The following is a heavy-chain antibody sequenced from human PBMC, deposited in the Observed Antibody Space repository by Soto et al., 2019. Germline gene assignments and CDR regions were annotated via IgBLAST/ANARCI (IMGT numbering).Heavy chain of an antibody. CDR1: GYTFTRYG. CDR2: FSAYNGNT. J-gene: IGHJ6*02. V-gene: IGHV1-18*01. Sequence: QVQLVQSGAEVKKPGASVKVYCKASGYTFTRYGISWVRPAPGQGREGTGWFSAYNGNTNYAQRLQGRVTMTTDTSMSTADMELRSRRTDDTAVYYCAVDLKNLGIQLWLRPVGYCWYDMDFWGQGTTVTVSS. CDR3: AVDLKNLGIQLWLRPVGYCWYDMDF. D-gene: IGHD5-18*01.